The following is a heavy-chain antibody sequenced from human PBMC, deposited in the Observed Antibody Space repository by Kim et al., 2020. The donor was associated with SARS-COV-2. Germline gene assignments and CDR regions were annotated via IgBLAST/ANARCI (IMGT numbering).Heavy chain of an antibody. Sequence: YNPSLKSRVTISVDTSKNQFSLKLSSVTAADTAVYYCARTYSNYIFYFDYWGQGTLVTVSS. D-gene: IGHD4-4*01. CDR3: ARTYSNYIFYFDY. V-gene: IGHV4-59*01. J-gene: IGHJ4*02.